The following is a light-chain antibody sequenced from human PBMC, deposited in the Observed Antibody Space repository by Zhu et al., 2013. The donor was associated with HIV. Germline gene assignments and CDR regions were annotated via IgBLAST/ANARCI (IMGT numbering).Light chain of an antibody. V-gene: IGKV3D-11*01. J-gene: IGKJ1*01. CDR3: LQSYLYPWT. Sequence: IVLTQSPVILSLSPGERATLSCRASQAIGTYLAWYQQRPGQAPRLIVYGASIRAPGVAARFSGSGSGTEFTLTISSLQSEDFATYYCLQSYLYPWTFGQGTKVEIK. CDR1: QAIGTY. CDR2: GAS.